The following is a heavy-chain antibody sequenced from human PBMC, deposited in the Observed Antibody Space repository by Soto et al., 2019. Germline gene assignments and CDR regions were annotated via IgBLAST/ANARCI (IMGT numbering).Heavy chain of an antibody. CDR2: VSRDGGRI. CDR3: VTSRGGAIYYFFD. J-gene: IGHJ4*02. CDR1: GFTFSSFS. D-gene: IGHD2-2*01. Sequence: GGSLRLSCSASGFTFSSFSMHWVRQSPEKGLEYVSHVSRDGGRIYYADSVKGRFIISRDNSKNMLYLQMSSLRPDESAVYYCVTSRGGAIYYFFDLGPGTLVTASS. V-gene: IGHV3-64D*06.